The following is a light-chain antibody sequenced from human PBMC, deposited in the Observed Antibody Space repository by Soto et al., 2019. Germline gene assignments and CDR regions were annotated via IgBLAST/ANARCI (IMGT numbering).Light chain of an antibody. Sequence: EIVLTQSPGTLSLSPGERATLSCRASQSVSSSYLAWYQQKPGQAPRLLIYDASSRATGIPDRFSGSRSGTDFTLTISRLEPEDFAVYYCQHYGSSPYTFGQGTKLEIK. CDR3: QHYGSSPYT. CDR1: QSVSSSY. V-gene: IGKV3-20*01. J-gene: IGKJ2*01. CDR2: DAS.